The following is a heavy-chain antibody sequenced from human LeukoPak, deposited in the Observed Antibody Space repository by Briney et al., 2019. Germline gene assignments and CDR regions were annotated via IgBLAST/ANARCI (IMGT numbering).Heavy chain of an antibody. V-gene: IGHV3-30-3*01. J-gene: IGHJ3*02. CDR2: ISYDGSNK. Sequence: GGSLRLSCAASGFTFSSYAMHWVRQALGKGLEWVAVISYDGSNKYYADSVKGRFTISRDNSKNTLYLQMNSLRAEDTAVYYCARGRLALHGSGTRPAFDIWGQGTMVTVSS. D-gene: IGHD3-10*01. CDR1: GFTFSSYA. CDR3: ARGRLALHGSGTRPAFDI.